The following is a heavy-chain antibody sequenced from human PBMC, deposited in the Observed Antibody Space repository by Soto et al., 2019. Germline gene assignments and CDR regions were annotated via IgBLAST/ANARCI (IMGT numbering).Heavy chain of an antibody. CDR3: ARDRSPAYYYDPDGYSDALDI. J-gene: IGHJ3*02. Sequence: GGSLRLSCVASGFTFSTYPMNWVRQAPGKGLEWVSYIRDSSSTIYYADSVKGRFTVSRDNAKNSLYLQMNSLRDEDTAVYYCARDRSPAYYYDPDGYSDALDIWGQGTMVTVSS. CDR1: GFTFSTYP. V-gene: IGHV3-48*02. D-gene: IGHD3-22*01. CDR2: IRDSSSTI.